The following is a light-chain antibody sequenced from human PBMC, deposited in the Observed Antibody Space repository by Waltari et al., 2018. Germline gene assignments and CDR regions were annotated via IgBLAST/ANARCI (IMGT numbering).Light chain of an antibody. CDR1: SSEVGFYNY. Sequence: QSALTQPPSASGSPGQSVTISCTGTSSEVGFYNYVPWYQQHPGKAPKLMIYEVNTRPSGVPDRFSGSKSGNTASLTVSGLQAEDEGDYYCSSYAGSNNLVFGGGTKLTVL. CDR2: EVN. CDR3: SSYAGSNNLV. J-gene: IGLJ2*01. V-gene: IGLV2-8*01.